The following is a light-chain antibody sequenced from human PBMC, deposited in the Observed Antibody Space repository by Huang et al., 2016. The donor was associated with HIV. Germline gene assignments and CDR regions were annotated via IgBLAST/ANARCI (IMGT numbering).Light chain of an antibody. CDR3: QQYFSSPPT. J-gene: IGKJ4*01. V-gene: IGKV4-1*01. CDR2: WAS. Sequence: DIEMTQSPDSLAVSLGERSTIKCKSSQNVLYRSRNKNYLAWYQQKPGQTPKLLLYWASIRESGTSDRFMCSGSGTDFTLTISSVQAEDVAVYYCQQYFSSPPTFGGGTRVEI. CDR1: QNVLYRSRNKNY.